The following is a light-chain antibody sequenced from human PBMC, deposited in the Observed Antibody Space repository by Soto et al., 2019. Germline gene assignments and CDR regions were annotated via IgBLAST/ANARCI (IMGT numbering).Light chain of an antibody. CDR3: LQDYNYPFT. CDR2: GAS. J-gene: IGKJ2*01. V-gene: IGKV1-6*01. Sequence: AIQMTQSPSSLSSSVGDRVTITRRASHDIRKDLAWYQQKPGKAPQILIYGASTLQTGVASRFSGSGSATDFTLTISSLQPEDSAAYYCLQDYNYPFTFGQGTK. CDR1: HDIRKD.